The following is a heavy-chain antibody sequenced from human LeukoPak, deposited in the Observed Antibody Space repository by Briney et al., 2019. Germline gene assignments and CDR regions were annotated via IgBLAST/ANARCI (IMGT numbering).Heavy chain of an antibody. Sequence: PGGSLRLSCAASGFTFSSYSMNWVRRAPGKGLEWVSSISSSSSYIYYADSVKGRFTISRDNAKNSLYLQMNSLRAEDTAVYYCARDQGSDILTGYYRSLDYWGQGTLVTVSS. J-gene: IGHJ4*02. V-gene: IGHV3-21*01. D-gene: IGHD3-9*01. CDR2: ISSSSSYI. CDR1: GFTFSSYS. CDR3: ARDQGSDILTGYYRSLDY.